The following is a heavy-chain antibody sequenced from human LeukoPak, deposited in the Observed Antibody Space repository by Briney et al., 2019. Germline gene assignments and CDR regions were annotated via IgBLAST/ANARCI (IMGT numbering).Heavy chain of an antibody. CDR1: GFTFTNYG. V-gene: IGHV3-30*18. J-gene: IGHJ4*02. CDR2: ISFDTITK. Sequence: TGGSLRLSCAASGFTFTNYGMHWLRQAPGKGLEWVALISFDTITKYYADSVKGRFTISRDNSKNTLSLQMNSLRPEDTAVYYCAKVPQHGLRYFDPTFDYWGQGTLVTVSS. D-gene: IGHD3-9*01. CDR3: AKVPQHGLRYFDPTFDY.